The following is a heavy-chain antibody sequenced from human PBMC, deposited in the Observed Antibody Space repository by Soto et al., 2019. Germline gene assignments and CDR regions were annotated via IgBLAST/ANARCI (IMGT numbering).Heavy chain of an antibody. CDR2: IYYSGST. J-gene: IGHJ6*03. CDR1: GGSISSYY. Sequence: SETLSLTCTVSGGSISSYYWSWIRQPPGKGLEWIGYIYYSGSTNYNPSLKSRVTISVDTSKNQFSLKLSSVTAADTAVYYCARDLAWSYGPTRSWYYMDVWGKGAKVTVSS. V-gene: IGHV4-59*01. D-gene: IGHD5-18*01. CDR3: ARDLAWSYGPTRSWYYMDV.